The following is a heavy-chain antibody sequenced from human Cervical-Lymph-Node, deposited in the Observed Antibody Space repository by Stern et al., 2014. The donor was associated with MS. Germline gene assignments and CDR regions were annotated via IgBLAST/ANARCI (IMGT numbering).Heavy chain of an antibody. CDR1: GFTFSSYG. V-gene: IGHV3-30*18. CDR2: ISYDGSNK. J-gene: IGHJ4*02. CDR3: AKGRAVATFDY. D-gene: IGHD5-12*01. Sequence: VHLVESGGGVVQPGRSLRLSCAASGFTFSSYGMHWVRQAPGKGLEWVAVISYDGSNKYYADSVKGRFTISRDNSKNTLYLQMNSLRAEDTAVYYCAKGRAVATFDYWGQGTLVTVSS.